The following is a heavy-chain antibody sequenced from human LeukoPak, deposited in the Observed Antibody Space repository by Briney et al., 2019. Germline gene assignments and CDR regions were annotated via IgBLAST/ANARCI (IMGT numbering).Heavy chain of an antibody. V-gene: IGHV3-48*03. J-gene: IGHJ4*02. CDR2: ISITGTTT. D-gene: IGHD6-19*01. CDR1: GFTFSSYE. CDR3: ASRRIAVAASGAFDY. Sequence: GGSLRLSCAASGFTFSSYEMHWVRQAPGKGLEWVSYISITGTTTYYADSGKGRFTMSRDNAKNSLYLQMNSLRAEDTAVYYCASRRIAVAASGAFDYWGQGTLVTVSS.